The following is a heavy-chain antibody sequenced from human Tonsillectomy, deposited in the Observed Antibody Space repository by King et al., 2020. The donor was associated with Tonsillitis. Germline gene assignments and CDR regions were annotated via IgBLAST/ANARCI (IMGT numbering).Heavy chain of an antibody. D-gene: IGHD6-19*01. J-gene: IGHJ4*02. Sequence: VQLQESGPGLVKPSQTLSLTCTVSGGSISSGSYYWSWIRQPAGKGLEWIGRIYTSWSTNYNPSLTSRVTISVDTSKNQFSLKLSSVTAADTAVYYCARDSINVAGTSDYGGQGTLVIVPS. V-gene: IGHV4-61*02. CDR1: GGSISSGSYY. CDR3: ARDSINVAGTSDY. CDR2: IYTSWST.